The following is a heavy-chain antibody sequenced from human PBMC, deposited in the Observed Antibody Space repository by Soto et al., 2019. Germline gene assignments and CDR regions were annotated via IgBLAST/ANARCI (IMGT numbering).Heavy chain of an antibody. V-gene: IGHV3-21*01. CDR1: GFTFSSYS. D-gene: IGHD5-12*01. Sequence: PGGSLRLSCAASGFTFSSYSMNSVRQAPGTGLEWVSSISSSSSYIYYADSVKGRFTISRDNAKNSLYLQMNSLIAEDTAVYYCARDRMRRWLQLRGDAFDIWGQGKMVTVSS. J-gene: IGHJ3*02. CDR3: ARDRMRRWLQLRGDAFDI. CDR2: ISSSSSYI.